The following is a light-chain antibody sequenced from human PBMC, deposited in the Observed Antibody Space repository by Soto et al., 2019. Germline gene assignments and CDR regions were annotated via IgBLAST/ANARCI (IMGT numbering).Light chain of an antibody. CDR1: QSVSSN. CDR3: QQYNNVPGT. J-gene: IGKJ1*01. Sequence: EIVMTQSPATLSVSPGERATLSCRASQSVSSNLAWYQQKPGQAPRLLIYGASTRATGIPARFSGSGSGTEFTLTISSLQSEEFAVYYCQQYNNVPGTFGQGTKVDIK. CDR2: GAS. V-gene: IGKV3-15*01.